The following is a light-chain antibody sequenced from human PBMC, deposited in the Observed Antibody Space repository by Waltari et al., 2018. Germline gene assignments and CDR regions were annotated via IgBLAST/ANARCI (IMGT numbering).Light chain of an antibody. CDR3: QQFYTTPPT. J-gene: IGKJ1*01. CDR2: WAS. V-gene: IGKV4-1*01. Sequence: DIVMTQSPDSLAVSLGERATINCKSSQSVLCSSNSKNYLAWYQQKPGQPPKLLIYWASTRESGVPDRFSGSGSGTDFTLTISSLQAEDVAVYYCQQFYTTPPTFGQGTKVEIK. CDR1: QSVLCSSNSKNY.